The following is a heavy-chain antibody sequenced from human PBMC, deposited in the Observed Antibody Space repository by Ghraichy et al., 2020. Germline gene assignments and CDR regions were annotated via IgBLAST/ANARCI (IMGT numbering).Heavy chain of an antibody. CDR1: GFTFSSYA. CDR3: APYSSGWYVGMDV. Sequence: GESLNISCAASGFTFSSYAMSWVRQAPGKGLEWVSAISGSGGSTYYADSVKGRFTISRDNSKNTLYLQMNSLRAEDTAVYYCAPYSSGWYVGMDVWGQGTTVTVSS. V-gene: IGHV3-23*01. CDR2: ISGSGGST. J-gene: IGHJ6*02. D-gene: IGHD6-19*01.